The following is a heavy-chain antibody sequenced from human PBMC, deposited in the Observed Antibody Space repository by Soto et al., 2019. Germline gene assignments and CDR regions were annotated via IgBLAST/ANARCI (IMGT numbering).Heavy chain of an antibody. CDR3: ARQRTTVVTQAYFDH. V-gene: IGHV4-39*01. J-gene: IGHJ4*02. CDR2: IYYSRRT. CDR1: GESISSSSYY. D-gene: IGHD2-21*02. Sequence: PSETLSLTCIVSGESISSSSYYWGWIRQPPGKGLEWIGCIYYSRRTYYNPSFKSRVTISIDTSKNQFSLKLSSVTATDTAVYYCARQRTTVVTQAYFDHWGQGALVTVSS.